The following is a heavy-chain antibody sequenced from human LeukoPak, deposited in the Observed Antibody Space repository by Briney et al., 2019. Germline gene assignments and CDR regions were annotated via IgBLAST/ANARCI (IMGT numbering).Heavy chain of an antibody. CDR2: ITKGGATV. CDR1: GFTLSNYE. CDR3: ARLSVSITRRFDL. V-gene: IGHV3-48*03. J-gene: IGHJ5*02. D-gene: IGHD3-3*01. Sequence: GGSLRLSCAPSGFTLSNYEMNWVRLTPGKGLEWISYITKGGATVLYAESVKGRFTISRDNANSSLYLQMNSLRAEDTAVYFCARLSVSITRRFDLWGQGTLVAVSS.